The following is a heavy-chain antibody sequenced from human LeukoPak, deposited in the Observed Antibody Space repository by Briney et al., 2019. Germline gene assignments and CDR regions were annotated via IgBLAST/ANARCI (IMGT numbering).Heavy chain of an antibody. D-gene: IGHD3-10*01. Sequence: PSETLSLTCTVSGYSISSGYYWGWIRQPPGKELEWIGSFYHSGSTYYNPSLKSRVTISVDTSKNQFSLKLSSVTAADTAVYYCARGRRGGTMVRGVIFDYWGQGTLVTVSS. V-gene: IGHV4-38-2*02. CDR1: GYSISSGYY. CDR3: ARGRRGGTMVRGVIFDY. CDR2: FYHSGST. J-gene: IGHJ4*02.